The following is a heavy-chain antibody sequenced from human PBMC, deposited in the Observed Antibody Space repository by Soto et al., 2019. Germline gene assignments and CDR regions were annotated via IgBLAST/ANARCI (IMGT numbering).Heavy chain of an antibody. D-gene: IGHD6-19*01. CDR1: GFTFSSYA. V-gene: IGHV3-23*01. CDR3: GNSPRALLYSSGWYFDY. Sequence: GGSLRLSCAASGFTFSSYAMSWVRQAPGKGLEWVSAISGSGGSTYYADSVKGRFTISRDNSKNTLYLQMNSLRAEDTAVYYCGNSPRALLYSSGWYFDYWGQGTLVTVSS. J-gene: IGHJ4*02. CDR2: ISGSGGST.